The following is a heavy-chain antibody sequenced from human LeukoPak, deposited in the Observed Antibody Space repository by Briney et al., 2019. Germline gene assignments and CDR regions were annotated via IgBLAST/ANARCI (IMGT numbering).Heavy chain of an antibody. CDR1: GYTFTGYY. D-gene: IGHD5-12*01. V-gene: IGHV1-2*02. CDR3: AREASYDPDAFDI. Sequence: ASVKVSCKASGYTFTGYYMHWVRQAPGQGLEWMGWINPNSGGTNYAQKFQGRVTMTRDTSISTAYMELSRLRSDDTAAYYCAREASYDPDAFDIWGQGTMVTVSS. CDR2: INPNSGGT. J-gene: IGHJ3*02.